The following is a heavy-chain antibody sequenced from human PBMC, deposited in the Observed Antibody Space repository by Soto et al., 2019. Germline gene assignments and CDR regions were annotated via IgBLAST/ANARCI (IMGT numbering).Heavy chain of an antibody. D-gene: IGHD5-12*01. V-gene: IGHV4-34*02. CDR3: ARTDIVTTNCFDP. CDR2: INHRGSA. J-gene: IGHJ5*02. CDR1: GESFIGYY. Sequence: QVHLQQWGAGLLKPSETPSLTCAVYGESFIGYYWTWIRQPPGKGLEWIGEINHRGSANYNPSLKSRVTISVDTSNNQFSLKLSSVTAADTSVYYCARTDIVTTNCFDPWGQGTLVTVSS.